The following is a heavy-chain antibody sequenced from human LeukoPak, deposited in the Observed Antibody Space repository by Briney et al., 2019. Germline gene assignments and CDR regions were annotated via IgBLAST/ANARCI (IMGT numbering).Heavy chain of an antibody. Sequence: GGSLRLSCTPSRFSLGNFVMSWVRQAPGRGLEWVARIQQDGFETYYVDSVTGRFTISRDNAKNSLYLQMNSLRAEDTAVYYCARGGSRYFADWGQGTLVTVSS. V-gene: IGHV3-7*04. CDR3: ARGGSRYFAD. CDR2: IQQDGFET. D-gene: IGHD3-9*01. CDR1: RFSLGNFV. J-gene: IGHJ4*02.